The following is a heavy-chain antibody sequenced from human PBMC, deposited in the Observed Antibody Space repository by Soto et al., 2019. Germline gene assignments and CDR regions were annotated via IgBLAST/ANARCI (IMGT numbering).Heavy chain of an antibody. CDR3: AGNYDFWSGYTLAYYFDY. Sequence: QLQLQESGPGLVKPSETLSLTCTVSGGSISSSSYYWGWIRQPPGKGLEWIGSIYYSGSTYYNPSLKSRVTISVDTSKNQFSLKLISATAADTAVYYCAGNYDFWSGYTLAYYFDYWGQGTLFTVSS. J-gene: IGHJ4*02. CDR2: IYYSGST. CDR1: GGSISSSSYY. D-gene: IGHD3-3*01. V-gene: IGHV4-39*01.